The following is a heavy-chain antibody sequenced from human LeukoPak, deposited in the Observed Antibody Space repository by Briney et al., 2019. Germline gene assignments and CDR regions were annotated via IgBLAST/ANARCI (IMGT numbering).Heavy chain of an antibody. CDR2: IPARDSDT. CDR3: AKEWSLRGIPLLDY. CDR1: GFTFSSYA. V-gene: IGHV3-23*01. Sequence: GGSLRPSCAASGFTFSSYAMSWVRQAPGKGLEWVAGIPARDSDTFYADSVKGRFTISRDNSRDTLYLQMNSLRVEDTAVYYCAKEWSLRGIPLLDYWGHGTLVTVFS. J-gene: IGHJ4*01. D-gene: IGHD2-15*01.